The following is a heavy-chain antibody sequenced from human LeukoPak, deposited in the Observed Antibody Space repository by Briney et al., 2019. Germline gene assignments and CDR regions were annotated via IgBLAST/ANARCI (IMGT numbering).Heavy chain of an antibody. CDR2: IYYSGST. CDR3: ARGHYDFWSGYYDYYYMDV. Sequence: SETLSLTCTVSGGSISSYYGSWIRQPPGKGLEWIGYIYYSGSTNYNPSLKSRVTISVDTSKNQFSLKLSSVTAADTAVYYCARGHYDFWSGYYDYYYMDVWGKGTTVTVSS. V-gene: IGHV4-59*01. J-gene: IGHJ6*03. D-gene: IGHD3-3*01. CDR1: GGSISSYY.